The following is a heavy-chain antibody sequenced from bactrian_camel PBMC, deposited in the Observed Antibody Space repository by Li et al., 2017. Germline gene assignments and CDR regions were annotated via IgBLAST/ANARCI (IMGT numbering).Heavy chain of an antibody. CDR3: AKYRNSRPESIFDY. CDR1: GLTFDDYA. D-gene: IGHD3*01. CDR2: ISGSGCRT. Sequence: HVQLVESGGGLVQPGGSLRLSCTVSGLTFDDYAMGWFRQAPGKEREGVSCISGSGCRTYYADSVKGRFTISRDNAKNTVYLQLNSLKTDDMAMYYCAKYRNSRPESIFDYWGQGTQVTV. V-gene: IGHV3S60*01. J-gene: IGHJ4*01.